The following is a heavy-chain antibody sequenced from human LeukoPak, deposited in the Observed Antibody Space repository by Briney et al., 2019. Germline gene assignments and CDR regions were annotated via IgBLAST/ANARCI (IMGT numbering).Heavy chain of an antibody. Sequence: GGSLRLSCAASGFTFSSYWMSWVRQAPGKGLEWVANIRPDGSDNFYVDSVKGRFTISRDNSKNTLYLQMNSLRAEDTAVYYCAKDTYGSYYYYYMDVWGKGTTVTVSS. J-gene: IGHJ6*03. D-gene: IGHD3-16*01. CDR1: GFTFSSYW. CDR2: IRPDGSDN. CDR3: AKDTYGSYYYYYMDV. V-gene: IGHV3-7*01.